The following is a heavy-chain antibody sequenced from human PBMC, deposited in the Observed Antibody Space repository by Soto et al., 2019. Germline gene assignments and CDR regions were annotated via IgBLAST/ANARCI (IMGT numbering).Heavy chain of an antibody. J-gene: IGHJ6*02. CDR2: INANSGGT. Sequence: GASVKVSCKASGYTFSDYYLHWVRQAPGQGLEWMGWINANSGGTNFAQKFQGRVTMTRDTSIDTAYMDLNRLRSDDTAVYFCARSIMISESGMDVWGQGTTVTVSS. CDR1: GYTFSDYY. CDR3: ARSIMISESGMDV. V-gene: IGHV1-2*02. D-gene: IGHD3-16*01.